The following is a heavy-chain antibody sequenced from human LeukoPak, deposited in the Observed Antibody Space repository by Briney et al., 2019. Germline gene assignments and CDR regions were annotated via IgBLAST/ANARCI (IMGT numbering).Heavy chain of an antibody. CDR1: GFTFSSYA. D-gene: IGHD4/OR15-4a*01. Sequence: PGGSLRLSCAASGFTFSSYAMSWVRQAPGKGLEWVSAINVSGGGTYYADSVKGRFSISRDNSKNTLYLQMNSLRAEDTAVYYCARRAGAYSHPYDYWGQGTLVTVSS. CDR2: INVSGGGT. V-gene: IGHV3-23*01. CDR3: ARRAGAYSHPYDY. J-gene: IGHJ4*02.